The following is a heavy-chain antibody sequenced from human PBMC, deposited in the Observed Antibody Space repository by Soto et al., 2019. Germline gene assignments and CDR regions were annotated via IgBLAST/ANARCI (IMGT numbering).Heavy chain of an antibody. CDR1: GFTVSSNY. V-gene: IGHV3-66*01. J-gene: IGHJ1*01. Sequence: GGSLRLSCAASGFTVSSNYMSWVRQAPGKGLERVSVLYSGGSTYYADSVKGRFTISRDNSKNTLYLQMNSLRAEDTAVYYCARDMVRGLYPEYFQHWGQGTLVTVS. D-gene: IGHD3-10*01. CDR2: LYSGGST. CDR3: ARDMVRGLYPEYFQH.